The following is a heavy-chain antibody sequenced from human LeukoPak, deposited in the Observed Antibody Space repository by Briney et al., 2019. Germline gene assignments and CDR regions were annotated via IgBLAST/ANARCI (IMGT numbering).Heavy chain of an antibody. J-gene: IGHJ2*01. CDR1: GFTFDDYA. CDR3: AKDYCGGYCYAGWYFHL. CDR2: ISYNSDTI. V-gene: IGHV3-9*01. Sequence: GRSLRLSCAASGFTFDDYAMHWVRQAPGECLEWVSGISYNSDTIAYADSVKGRFTISRDNAKNSLYLQMNSLRAEDTALYYCAKDYCGGYCYAGWYFHLGARGTLVTVSS. D-gene: IGHD2-21*02.